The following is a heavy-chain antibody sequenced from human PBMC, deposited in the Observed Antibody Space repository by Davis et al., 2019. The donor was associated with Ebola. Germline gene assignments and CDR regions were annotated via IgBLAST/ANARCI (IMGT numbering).Heavy chain of an antibody. CDR1: GFTFSSYA. J-gene: IGHJ4*02. D-gene: IGHD1-26*01. CDR3: ARAVGATKASNY. CDR2: IKYDGSEK. V-gene: IGHV3-7*01. Sequence: GESLKISCAASGFTFSSYAMSWVRQAPGKGLEWVANIKYDGSEKHYVDSVKGRFTISRDNAKNSLYLQMNSLRAEDTAVYYCARAVGATKASNYWGQGTLVTVSS.